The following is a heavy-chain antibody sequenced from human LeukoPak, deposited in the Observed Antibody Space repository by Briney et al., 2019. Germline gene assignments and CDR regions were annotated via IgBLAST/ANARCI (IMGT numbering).Heavy chain of an antibody. V-gene: IGHV4-59*01. CDR3: TRTQDVTAIDY. D-gene: IGHD2-21*02. J-gene: IGHJ4*02. CDR2: TYSSGST. Sequence: PSETLSLTCTVSGGSISRYYWSWIRQPPGKGLEWIGYTYSSGSTNYNPSLKSRVTMSVDTSKNQFSLKLSSVTAADTAVYYCTRTQDVTAIDYWGQGILVTVSS. CDR1: GGSISRYY.